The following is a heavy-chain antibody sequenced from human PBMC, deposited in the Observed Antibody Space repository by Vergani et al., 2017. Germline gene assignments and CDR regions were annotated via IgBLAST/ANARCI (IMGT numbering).Heavy chain of an antibody. D-gene: IGHD3-22*01. CDR1: GGSISSGGYY. CDR3: ARGSPYYYDSSGADAVDM. Sequence: QVQLQESGPGLVKPSQTLSLTCTVSGGSISSGGYYWSWIRQHPGKGLAWIGYIYYSGSTYYNPSLMSRVTISVDTSKNQFSLKLSSVTAADTAVYYCARGSPYYYDSSGADAVDMWGQGTMVTVSS. V-gene: IGHV4-31*03. J-gene: IGHJ3*02. CDR2: IYYSGST.